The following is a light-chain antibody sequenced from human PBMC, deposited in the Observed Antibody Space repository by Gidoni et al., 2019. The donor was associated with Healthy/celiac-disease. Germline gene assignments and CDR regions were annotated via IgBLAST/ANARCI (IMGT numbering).Light chain of an antibody. V-gene: IGKV1-5*03. CDR3: QQYNSYLYT. CDR2: KAS. J-gene: IGKJ2*01. CDR1: QSISSW. Sequence: DIQMTQSPSTLSASVGDRVTITCRASQSISSWLAWYQQKPGKAPKLRSYKASSLESGVPSRFSGSGSGTEFTLTISSLQPDDFATYYCQQYNSYLYTFGQGTKLEIK.